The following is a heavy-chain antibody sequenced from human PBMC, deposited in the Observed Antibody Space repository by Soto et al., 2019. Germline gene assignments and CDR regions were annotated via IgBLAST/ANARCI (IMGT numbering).Heavy chain of an antibody. D-gene: IGHD5-12*01. CDR1: GGSISSSSYY. Sequence: PSETLSLTCTVSGGSISSSSYYWGWIRQPPGKGLEWIGSIYYSGSTYYNPSLKSRVTISVDTSKNQFSLKLSSVTAADTAVYYCARGMRLRLIDYWGQGTLVTVSS. CDR3: ARGMRLRLIDY. CDR2: IYYSGST. J-gene: IGHJ4*02. V-gene: IGHV4-39*07.